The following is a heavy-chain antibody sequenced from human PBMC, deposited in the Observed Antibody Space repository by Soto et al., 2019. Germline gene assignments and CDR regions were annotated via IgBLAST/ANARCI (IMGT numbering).Heavy chain of an antibody. V-gene: IGHV3-7*03. Sequence: EVQLVESGGGLVQPGGSLRVSCAASGFTFSDYWMTWVRQAPGKGLEWEANIKQDGSDNYYVDSVRGRFTISRDNAKNSLYLQLNSLRAEDTALYYCARDGGSGLDYWGQGTPVTVSS. CDR3: ARDGGSGLDY. CDR2: IKQDGSDN. D-gene: IGHD3-16*01. J-gene: IGHJ4*02. CDR1: GFTFSDYW.